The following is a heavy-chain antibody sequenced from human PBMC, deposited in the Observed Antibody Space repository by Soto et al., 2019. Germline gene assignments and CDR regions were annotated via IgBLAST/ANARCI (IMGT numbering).Heavy chain of an antibody. Sequence: EVQLVESGGGLVQPGGSLRLSCAASGFTFSGRSMHWVRQAPGKGLVWVSGIDNAGTDSTYADSVKGRFTSSRDNAKKKLYLQMNSLRVEDTAVYYCARGWFGPDVWGKGTTVTVSS. CDR2: IDNAGTDS. D-gene: IGHD3-10*01. J-gene: IGHJ6*04. CDR1: GFTFSGRS. CDR3: ARGWFGPDV. V-gene: IGHV3-74*01.